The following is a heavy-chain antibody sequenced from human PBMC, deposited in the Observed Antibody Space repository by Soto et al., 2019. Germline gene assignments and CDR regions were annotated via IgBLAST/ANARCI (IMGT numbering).Heavy chain of an antibody. CDR3: ARDRVESGYPEYFQH. J-gene: IGHJ1*01. Sequence: EVQLVESGGGFIQPGGSLRLSCAASGFTVSSNYMSWVRQAPGKGLEWVSVIYSGGSTYYADSVKGRFTISRDNSKNTLYLKMNSLRAEDTAVYYCARDRVESGYPEYFQHWGQGTLVTVSS. V-gene: IGHV3-53*01. CDR1: GFTVSSNY. CDR2: IYSGGST. D-gene: IGHD3-22*01.